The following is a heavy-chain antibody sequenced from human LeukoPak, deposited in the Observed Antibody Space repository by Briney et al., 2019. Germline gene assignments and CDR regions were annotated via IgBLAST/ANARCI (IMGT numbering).Heavy chain of an antibody. Sequence: GGSLRLSCVGSGFTFSSYWMHWVRQAPGKGLVWVSRINEDGSSTNYADSVKGRFTISRDNAKNTLYLQMNSLRGEDTAVYYCARAGYSYDLGWFDPWGQGTLVTVSS. V-gene: IGHV3-74*01. CDR3: ARAGYSYDLGWFDP. CDR2: INEDGSST. J-gene: IGHJ5*02. CDR1: GFTFSSYW. D-gene: IGHD5-18*01.